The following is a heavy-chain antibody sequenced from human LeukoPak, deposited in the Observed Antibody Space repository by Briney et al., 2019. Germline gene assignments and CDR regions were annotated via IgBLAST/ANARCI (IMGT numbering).Heavy chain of an antibody. CDR3: AKDPHSSGYYYFDY. J-gene: IGHJ4*02. CDR2: INGDGSDT. Sequence: PGGSLRLSCAASGFIFKDSWMYWVRQAPGKGLLWVSHINGDGSDTNYVDSVKGRFTISRDNSKNTLYLQMNSLRAEDTAVYYCAKDPHSSGYYYFDYWGQGTLVTVSS. CDR1: GFIFKDSW. V-gene: IGHV3-74*01. D-gene: IGHD3-22*01.